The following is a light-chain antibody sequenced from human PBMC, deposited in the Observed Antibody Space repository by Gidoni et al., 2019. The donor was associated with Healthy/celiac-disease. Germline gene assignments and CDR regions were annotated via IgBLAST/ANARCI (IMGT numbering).Light chain of an antibody. J-gene: IGKJ4*02. CDR1: QSISSY. Sequence: QITLSPSSLSAPVGDRVTITCRASQSISSYLNWYQQKPGKAPKLLIYAASSLQSGVPSRFSGSGSGTDFTLTISSLQPEDFATYYCQQSYSTPQRFGEGTKVEIK. V-gene: IGKV1-39*01. CDR2: AAS. CDR3: QQSYSTPQR.